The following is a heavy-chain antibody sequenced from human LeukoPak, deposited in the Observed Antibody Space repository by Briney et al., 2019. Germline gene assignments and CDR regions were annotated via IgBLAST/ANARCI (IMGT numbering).Heavy chain of an antibody. V-gene: IGHV3-48*02. CDR2: ISSGGSHI. J-gene: IGHJ4*02. D-gene: IGHD6-19*01. CDR1: GFTFRNYN. Sequence: GGSLRLSCAASGFTFRNYNMNWVRQAPGKGLEWVSYISSGGSHIDYADSVKGRFTISRDNTKNSLYLQMNGLRDEDTAVYYCAKVHGSGWYSDYWGQGTLVTVSS. CDR3: AKVHGSGWYSDY.